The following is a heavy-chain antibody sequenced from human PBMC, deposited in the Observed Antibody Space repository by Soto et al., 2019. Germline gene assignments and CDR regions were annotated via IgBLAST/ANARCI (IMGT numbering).Heavy chain of an antibody. CDR2: IAHDATSR. CDR1: GLIFSNYW. CDR3: ATIQPGGYDYLDN. J-gene: IGHJ4*02. V-gene: IGHV3-7*01. Sequence: EVQLVESGGDLVQPGGSLRLSCAASGLIFSNYWMTWVRQTPGKGLEWVANIAHDATSRPYVDSVRGRFTISRDNARNSLSLQMDSLRAEDTAVYYCATIQPGGYDYLDNWGQGTLVTVSS. D-gene: IGHD3-16*01.